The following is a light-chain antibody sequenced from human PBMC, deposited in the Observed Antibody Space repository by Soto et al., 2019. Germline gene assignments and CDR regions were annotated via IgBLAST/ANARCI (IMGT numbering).Light chain of an antibody. CDR3: MQALRTPYT. V-gene: IGKV2-28*01. J-gene: IGKJ2*01. Sequence: DIVMTQSPLSLPVTPGEPASISCRSSQSLLHSNGYNYLDWYLQKPGQSPQLLIYLGSNRASGVPDRFSGSGSGTDFTLKISRVEAEDVGVYYCMQALRTPYTFGQGTKLETK. CDR2: LGS. CDR1: QSLLHSNGYNY.